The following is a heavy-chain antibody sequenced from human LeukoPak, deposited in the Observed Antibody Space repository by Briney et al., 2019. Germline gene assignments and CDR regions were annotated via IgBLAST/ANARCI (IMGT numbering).Heavy chain of an antibody. Sequence: SETLSLTCTISGGSTSRRSYYWGWIRQPPGKGLEWIGYIYYGGSTNYNPSLKSRVTISVDMSKNQFSLMLSSVTAADAAVYYCARIEMATISSPTPVFDFWGQGSLVTVSS. J-gene: IGHJ4*02. D-gene: IGHD5-24*01. V-gene: IGHV4-61*05. CDR1: GGSTSRRSYY. CDR2: IYYGGST. CDR3: ARIEMATISSPTPVFDF.